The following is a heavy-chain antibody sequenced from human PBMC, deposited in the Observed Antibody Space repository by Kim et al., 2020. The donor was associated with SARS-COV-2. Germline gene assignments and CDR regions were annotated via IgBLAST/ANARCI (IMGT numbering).Heavy chain of an antibody. V-gene: IGHV4-59*13. D-gene: IGHD4-17*01. J-gene: IGHJ6*02. CDR1: GGSISSYY. CDR2: IYYSRST. CDR3: ARGPHDYGDYFPSYYYHYYGMDV. Sequence: SETLSLTCTVSGGSISSYYWSWIRQPPGKGLEWIGYIYYSRSTNYNPSLKSRVTISVDTSKNQFSLKLSSVTAADTAVYYCARGPHDYGDYFPSYYYHYYGMDVWGQGTTVTVSS.